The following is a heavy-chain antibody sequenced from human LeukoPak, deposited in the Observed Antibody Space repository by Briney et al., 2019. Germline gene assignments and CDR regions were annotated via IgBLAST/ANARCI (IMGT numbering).Heavy chain of an antibody. D-gene: IGHD3-22*01. V-gene: IGHV3-30-3*01. CDR1: GFTFSSYA. CDR3: ARDARPWYYYDSSGLAPAFDI. CDR2: ISYGGSNK. Sequence: GGSLRLSCAASGFTFSSYAMHWVRQAPGKGLEWVAVISYGGSNKYYADSVKGRFTISRDNSKNTPYLQMNSLRAEDTAVYYCARDARPWYYYDSSGLAPAFDIWGQGTMVTVSS. J-gene: IGHJ3*02.